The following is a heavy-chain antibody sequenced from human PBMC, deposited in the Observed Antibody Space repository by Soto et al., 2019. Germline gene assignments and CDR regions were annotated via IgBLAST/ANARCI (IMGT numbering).Heavy chain of an antibody. CDR3: ARVSLGYCSGGSCYGPNWFDP. J-gene: IGHJ5*02. CDR1: GYTFTSYG. D-gene: IGHD2-15*01. V-gene: IGHV1-18*01. Sequence: ASVKVSCKASGYTFTSYGISWVRQAPGQGLEWMGWISAYNGNTNYAQKLQGRVTMTTDTSTSTAYMELRSLRSDDTAVYYCARVSLGYCSGGSCYGPNWFDPWGQGTLVTVSS. CDR2: ISAYNGNT.